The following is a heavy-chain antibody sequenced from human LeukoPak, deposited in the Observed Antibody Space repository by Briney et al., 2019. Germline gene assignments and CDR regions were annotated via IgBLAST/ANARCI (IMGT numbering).Heavy chain of an antibody. CDR1: GFTFGGYG. V-gene: IGHV3-33*01. CDR2: IAYDGSRA. CDR3: TRYNSDHFDY. Sequence: GRSLRLSCAGSGFTFGGYGMHWFRQTPGKGLEWVAVIAYDGSRAFYADSVKGRFTISRDNSKNTMSVQMDDLRAEDTAVYYCTRYNSDHFDYWGQGTLVTVSS. D-gene: IGHD6-19*01. J-gene: IGHJ4*02.